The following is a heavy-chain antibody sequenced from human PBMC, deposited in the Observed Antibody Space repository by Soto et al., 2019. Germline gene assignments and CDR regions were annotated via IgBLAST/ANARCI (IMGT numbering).Heavy chain of an antibody. CDR3: ARDSAYGSGNSVSDYVDY. J-gene: IGHJ4*01. D-gene: IGHD3-10*01. V-gene: IGHV3-7*01. CDR2: IKTDASEK. Sequence: EVQLVESGGGLVQPGGSLRLSCAASGFNFNWYWMSWVRQAPGKGLEWLATIKTDASEKKYVDSVRGRFTMSRDNAKNSLYRQMASLRGEEPAIYYCARDSAYGSGNSVSDYVDYWGHGTLVTVSS. CDR1: GFNFNWYW.